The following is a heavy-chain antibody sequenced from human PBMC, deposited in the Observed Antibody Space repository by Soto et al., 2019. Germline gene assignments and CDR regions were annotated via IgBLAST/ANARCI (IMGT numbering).Heavy chain of an antibody. Sequence: SWIRQTPGKGLEWIGSIYYSGSTYYNPSLKSRVTISVDTSKNQFSLKLSSVTAADTAVYYCARQEVLAIFAVVYKGGSWLDSWGQGTLVT. D-gene: IGHD3-3*01. CDR3: ARQEVLAIFAVVYKGGSWLDS. J-gene: IGHJ5*01. V-gene: IGHV4-39*01. CDR2: IYYSGST.